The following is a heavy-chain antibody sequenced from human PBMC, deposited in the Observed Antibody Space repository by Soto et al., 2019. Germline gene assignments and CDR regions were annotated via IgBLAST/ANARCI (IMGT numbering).Heavy chain of an antibody. CDR1: GFSVSSKY. CDR3: VQTTGWPGFDF. Sequence: EVQLVESGGGVIQPGGSLRLSCAASGFSVSSKYMTWVRQAPGKGLEWVSVIYGGGTTYYADSVKGRFTISRDNSKTTLYLQMNSLRAEDTAVYYCVQTTGWPGFDFWGQGTLVTVSS. CDR2: IYGGGTT. V-gene: IGHV3-53*01. J-gene: IGHJ4*02. D-gene: IGHD6-19*01.